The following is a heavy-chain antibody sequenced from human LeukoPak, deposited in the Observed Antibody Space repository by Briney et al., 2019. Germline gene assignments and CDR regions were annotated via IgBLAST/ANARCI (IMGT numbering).Heavy chain of an antibody. Sequence: SETLSLTCTVSGYSISSGYYWGWIRQPPGKGLEWIGNIYHSGNTYYNPSLKSRVTISVGTSKNQFSLKLSSVTAADTAVYYCAREDGELDYWGQGTLVTVSS. CDR3: AREDGELDY. CDR2: IYHSGNT. J-gene: IGHJ4*02. D-gene: IGHD4-17*01. CDR1: GYSISSGYY. V-gene: IGHV4-38-2*02.